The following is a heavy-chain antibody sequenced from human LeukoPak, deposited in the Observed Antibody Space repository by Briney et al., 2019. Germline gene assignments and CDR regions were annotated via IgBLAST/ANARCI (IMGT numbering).Heavy chain of an antibody. CDR1: GYTFISYG. CDR3: ARIYDSSGYYYDAFDI. Sequence: ASVKVSCKASGYTFISYGISWVRQASGQGLEWMGWISAYNGNTNYAQKFQGRVTVTTDTSTSTAYMELRSLRSDDTAVYYCARIYDSSGYYYDAFDIWGQGTMVTVSS. CDR2: ISAYNGNT. D-gene: IGHD3-22*01. J-gene: IGHJ3*02. V-gene: IGHV1-18*01.